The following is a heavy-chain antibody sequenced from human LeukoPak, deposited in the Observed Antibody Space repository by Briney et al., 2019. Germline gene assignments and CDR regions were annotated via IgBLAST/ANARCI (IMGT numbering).Heavy chain of an antibody. D-gene: IGHD3-9*01. CDR1: GFTFYDNA. J-gene: IGHJ4*02. CDR2: ISWNSGSI. V-gene: IGHV3-9*01. CDR3: GRGGYDILTGYYTDFDY. Sequence: GRSLRLSCAASGFTFYDNAMHWVRQAPGKGLEWVSGISWNSGSIGYADFVKGRFTISRDNAKNSLYVQMNSLRPEDTALYYCGRGGYDILTGYYTDFDYWGQGTLVTVSS.